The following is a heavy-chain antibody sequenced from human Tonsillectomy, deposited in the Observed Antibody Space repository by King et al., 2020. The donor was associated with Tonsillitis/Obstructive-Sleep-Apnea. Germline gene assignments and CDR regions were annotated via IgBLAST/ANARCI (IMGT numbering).Heavy chain of an antibody. V-gene: IGHV4-34*01. CDR1: VGSFSGYY. CDR3: ARGTGGNVCGRGSNEYYYYMNI. D-gene: IGHD3-10*01. CDR2: INHSGST. Sequence: VQLQQWGAGLLKPSETLSLTCAVYVGSFSGYYWSWIRQAPGKGLEWVGEINHSGSTNYNPSLKSRVTISVDTTKNQFSLKLKSVTAADTAVYYCARGTGGNVCGRGSNEYYYYMNICGKGNPVTVS. J-gene: IGHJ6*03.